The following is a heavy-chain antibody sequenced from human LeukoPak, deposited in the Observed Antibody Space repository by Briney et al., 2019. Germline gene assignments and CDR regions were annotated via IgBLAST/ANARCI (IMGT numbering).Heavy chain of an antibody. CDR3: ARQTGSGLFILP. CDR1: GYSIDNGYY. Sequence: SGTLSLTCSVSGYSIDNGYYWAWIRQPPGKGLEWIGSIYHSGSAYYNPSLKSRVTISVDTSKNQFSLRLTSVTAADTAVYYCARQTGSGLFILPGGQGTLVTVSS. J-gene: IGHJ4*02. CDR2: IYHSGSA. V-gene: IGHV4-38-2*02. D-gene: IGHD3/OR15-3a*01.